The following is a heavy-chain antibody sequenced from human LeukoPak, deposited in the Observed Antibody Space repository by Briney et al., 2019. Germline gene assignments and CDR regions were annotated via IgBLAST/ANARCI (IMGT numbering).Heavy chain of an antibody. CDR1: GGSFSGYY. J-gene: IGHJ2*01. D-gene: IGHD6-19*01. V-gene: IGHV4-59*08. CDR3: ARRIWADWYFDL. Sequence: PSETLPLTCAVYGGSFSGYYWSWIRQPPGKGLEWIGYIYYSGSTTYNPSLKSRVTISVDTSKNQFSLKLSSVTAADTAVYYCARRIWADWYFDLWGRGTLVTVSS. CDR2: IYYSGST.